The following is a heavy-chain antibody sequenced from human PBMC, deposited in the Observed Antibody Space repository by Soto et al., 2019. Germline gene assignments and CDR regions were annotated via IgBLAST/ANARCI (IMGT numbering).Heavy chain of an antibody. Sequence: EVQLVESGGGLVQPGGSLRLSCAASGFTFSSYWMHWVRQAPGKGLVWVSRINSDGSSTSYADSVKGRFTISRDNAKNSVVPESNSLSAEGNAVYFCTPVGYCTNGVCTSIGYWGQGTLVTVSS. CDR2: INSDGSST. CDR3: TPVGYCTNGVCTSIGY. J-gene: IGHJ4*02. V-gene: IGHV3-74*01. D-gene: IGHD2-8*01. CDR1: GFTFSSYW.